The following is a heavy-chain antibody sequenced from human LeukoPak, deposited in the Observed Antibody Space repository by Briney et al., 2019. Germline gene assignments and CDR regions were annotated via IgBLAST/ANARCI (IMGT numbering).Heavy chain of an antibody. Sequence: SETLSLTCTVSGGSINSGSYYWVWIRQPPGKGLEWIGNIYYSGGTYYNPSLKSRVTISVDTSKNQFSLKLSSVTATDTAVYYCARRGYGTSRIDYWGQGTLVTVSS. CDR2: IYYSGGT. CDR3: ARRGYGTSRIDY. V-gene: IGHV4-39*01. D-gene: IGHD5-12*01. J-gene: IGHJ4*02. CDR1: GGSINSGSYY.